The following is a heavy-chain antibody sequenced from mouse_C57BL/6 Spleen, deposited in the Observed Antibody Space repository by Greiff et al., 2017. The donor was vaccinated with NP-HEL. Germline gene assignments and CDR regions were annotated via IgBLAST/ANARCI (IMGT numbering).Heavy chain of an antibody. D-gene: IGHD1-1*02. CDR2: ISSGSSTI. CDR1: GFTFSDYG. V-gene: IGHV5-17*01. J-gene: IGHJ4*01. CDR3: ARSGYGVLMDY. Sequence: EVQLVEPGGGLVKPGGSLKLSCAASGFTFSDYGMHWVRQAPEKGLEWVAYISSGSSTIYYADTVKGRFTFSRDNAKNTLFLQMTSLRSEDTAMYYCARSGYGVLMDYWGQGTSVTVSS.